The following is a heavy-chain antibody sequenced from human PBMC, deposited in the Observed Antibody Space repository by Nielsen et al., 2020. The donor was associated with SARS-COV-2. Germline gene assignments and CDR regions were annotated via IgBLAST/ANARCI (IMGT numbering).Heavy chain of an antibody. D-gene: IGHD3-10*01. CDR2: ISWNSGSI. J-gene: IGHJ6*02. CDR1: GFTFDDYA. CDR3: AKDSHRNLRGEVVYGMDV. Sequence: SLKISCAASGFTFDDYAMHWVRQAPGKGLEWVSGISWNSGSIGYADSVKGRFTISRDNSKNALYLQMITLKTEDTAVYYCAKDSHRNLRGEVVYGMDVWGQGTTVTVSS. V-gene: IGHV3-9*01.